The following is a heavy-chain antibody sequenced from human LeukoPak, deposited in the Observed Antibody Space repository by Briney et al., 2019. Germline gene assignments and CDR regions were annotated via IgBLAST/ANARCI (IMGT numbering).Heavy chain of an antibody. CDR2: IYHSGST. CDR3: ARTRGYSGYDYFDY. Sequence: SETLSLTCTVSGGSISSSSYYWGWIRQPPGKGLEWIGSIYHSGSTYYNPSLKSRVTISVDTSKNQFSLKLSSVTAADTAVYYCARTRGYSGYDYFDYWGQGTLVTVSS. V-gene: IGHV4-39*07. CDR1: GGSISSSSYY. D-gene: IGHD5-12*01. J-gene: IGHJ4*02.